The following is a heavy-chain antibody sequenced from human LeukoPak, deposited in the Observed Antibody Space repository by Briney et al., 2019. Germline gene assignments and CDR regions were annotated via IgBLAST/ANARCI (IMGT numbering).Heavy chain of an antibody. CDR1: GFTFRNLG. Sequence: GGSLRLSCAASGFTFRNLGMHWVRQAPGKGLEWVAFVENDGRTKYYADSVKGRFTISRDNSKNTPFLQMNSLRAEDTAVYYCAKEIGGSYPPMGYYYMDVWGKGTTVTISS. D-gene: IGHD1-26*01. CDR3: AKEIGGSYPPMGYYYMDV. V-gene: IGHV3-30*02. CDR2: VENDGRTK. J-gene: IGHJ6*03.